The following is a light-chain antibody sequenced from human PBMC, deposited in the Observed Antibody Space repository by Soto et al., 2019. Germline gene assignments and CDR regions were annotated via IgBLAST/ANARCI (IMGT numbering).Light chain of an antibody. CDR3: SSYTSSSTLVV. J-gene: IGLJ2*01. V-gene: IGLV2-14*01. Sequence: QSVLTQPASVSGSPGPLITISCTGTSSAVGGYIYVSWYQHHPGKAPKLMIFEVSNRPSGVSNRCSGSKSGNTASLTISGLQAEDEADYYCSSYTSSSTLVVFGGGTQLTVL. CDR1: SSAVGGYIY. CDR2: EVS.